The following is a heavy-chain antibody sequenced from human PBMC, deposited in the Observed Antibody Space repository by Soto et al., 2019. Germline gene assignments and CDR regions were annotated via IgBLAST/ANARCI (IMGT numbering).Heavy chain of an antibody. V-gene: IGHV3-74*03. CDR3: ARLAAAVHRATDY. CDR2: ISKDGSMT. CDR1: GFTFSSDW. Sequence: VRLVESGGDLVQPGGSLRLSCGASGFTFSSDWMHWVRQAPGKGLVWVARISKDGSMTTYADSVKARFTISRDNAKETIYLQMNSLRVEDTGVYYCARLAAAVHRATDYWGLGTLVTVSS. D-gene: IGHD6-13*01. J-gene: IGHJ4*02.